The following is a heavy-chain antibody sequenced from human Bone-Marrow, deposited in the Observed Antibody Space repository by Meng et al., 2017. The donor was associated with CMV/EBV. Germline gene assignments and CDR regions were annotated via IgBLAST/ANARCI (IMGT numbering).Heavy chain of an antibody. D-gene: IGHD6-19*01. J-gene: IGHJ4*02. CDR3: ARGPYSSGWYGLVDY. Sequence: SQYTFRMLAIHWMRHAPGQRLEWMGLINPATSNAKYSQTFQGRVTITRDTSATTAYMELSGLRSEDTAIYYCARGPYSSGWYGLVDYWGQGTLVTVSS. CDR1: QYTFRMLA. CDR2: INPATSNA. V-gene: IGHV1-3*01.